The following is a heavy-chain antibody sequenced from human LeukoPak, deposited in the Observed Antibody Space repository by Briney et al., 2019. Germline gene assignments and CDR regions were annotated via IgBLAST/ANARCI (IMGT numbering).Heavy chain of an antibody. CDR1: GFTFSSYS. CDR2: ISSSSSTI. J-gene: IGHJ4*02. V-gene: IGHV3-48*01. Sequence: GGSLRLSCAASGFTFSSYSMNWVRQAPGKGLEWVSYISSSSSTIYYADSVKGRFTISRDNAKNSLYLQMNSLRAEDTAVYYCARELGGDIADFDYWGQGTLVTVSS. D-gene: IGHD6-13*01. CDR3: ARELGGDIADFDY.